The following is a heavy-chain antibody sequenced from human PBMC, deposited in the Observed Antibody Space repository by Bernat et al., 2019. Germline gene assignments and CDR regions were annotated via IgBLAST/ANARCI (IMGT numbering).Heavy chain of an antibody. CDR2: IWYDGSNK. V-gene: IGHV3-33*01. CDR1: GFTFSSYG. D-gene: IGHD6-13*01. Sequence: QVQLVESGGGVVQPGRSLRLSCAASGFTFSSYGMHWVRQAPGKGLEWVAGIWYDGSNKYYADSVKGRFTISRDNSKNTLYLQMNSLRAEDTAVYYCAGDYSPDSSSWYVRRRDSEKNWFDPWGQGTLVTVSS. J-gene: IGHJ5*02. CDR3: AGDYSPDSSSWYVRRRDSEKNWFDP.